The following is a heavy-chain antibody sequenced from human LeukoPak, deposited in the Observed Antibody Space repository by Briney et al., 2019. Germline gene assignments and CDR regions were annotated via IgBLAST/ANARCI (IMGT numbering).Heavy chain of an antibody. V-gene: IGHV3-33*01. Sequence: PGGSLRLSCAASGFTFSSYGMHWVRQAPGKGLEWVAVIWYDGSNKYYADSVKGRFTISRDNSKNTLYLQMNSLRAEDTAVYYCARDQVIVGATTFPGYWGQGTLVTVSS. CDR3: ARDQVIVGATTFPGY. CDR1: GFTFSSYG. J-gene: IGHJ4*02. D-gene: IGHD1-26*01. CDR2: IWYDGSNK.